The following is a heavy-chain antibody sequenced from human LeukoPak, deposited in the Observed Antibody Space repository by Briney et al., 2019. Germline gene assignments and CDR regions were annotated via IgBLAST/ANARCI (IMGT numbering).Heavy chain of an antibody. CDR3: ARVKYGDGYTDY. J-gene: IGHJ4*02. Sequence: PGGSLRLSCATSGFTFSSNWMSWVRHAPGKGLEWVSYISSSGSTIYYADSVKGRFTISRDNAKNSLYLQMNSLRAEDTAVYYCARVKYGDGYTDYWGQGTLVTVSS. CDR1: GFTFSSNW. CDR2: ISSSGSTI. V-gene: IGHV3-48*04. D-gene: IGHD5-24*01.